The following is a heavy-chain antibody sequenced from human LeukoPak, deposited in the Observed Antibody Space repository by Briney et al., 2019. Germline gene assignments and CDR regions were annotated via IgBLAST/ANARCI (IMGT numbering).Heavy chain of an antibody. Sequence: GGSLRLSCAASGFAFRGYTMSWVRQAPGKGLECVSGISDGAGTPYYAGSVKGRFTISRDNSKNTLYLQINSLRAEDTAIYYCAKTWYTDSEDYWGQGTLVIVSS. J-gene: IGHJ4*02. V-gene: IGHV3-23*01. CDR3: AKTWYTDSEDY. CDR2: ISDGAGTP. CDR1: GFAFRGYT. D-gene: IGHD1-14*01.